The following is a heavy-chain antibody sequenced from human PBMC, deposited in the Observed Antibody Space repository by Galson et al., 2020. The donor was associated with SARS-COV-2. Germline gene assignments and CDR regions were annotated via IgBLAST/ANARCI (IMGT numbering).Heavy chain of an antibody. J-gene: IGHJ4*02. CDR3: AKEGSSRSSPPYYFDY. CDR1: GFTFSSCA. CDR2: ISVSGGST. Sequence: GGSLRLSCAASGFTFSSCAMSWVRQAPGKGLEWVSAISVSGGSTKYADSVKGRFSISRDNSKNTLYLQINNLRAEDTAIYYCAKEGSSRSSPPYYFDYWSQGTLVTVSS. D-gene: IGHD6-6*01. V-gene: IGHV3-23*01.